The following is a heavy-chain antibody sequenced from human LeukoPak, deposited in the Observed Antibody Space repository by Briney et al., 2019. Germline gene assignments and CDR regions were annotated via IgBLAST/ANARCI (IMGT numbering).Heavy chain of an antibody. D-gene: IGHD4-17*01. CDR2: IGTAGDT. CDR1: GFTFSSYD. CDR3: ARRGYGDYLDY. J-gene: IGHJ4*02. Sequence: GGSLRLSCAASGFTFSSYDMHWVRQATGKGLEWVSAIGTAGDTYYPGSVTGRFTISRENAKNSLYLQMNSLRAGDTAVYYCARRGYGDYLDYWGQGTLVTVSS. V-gene: IGHV3-13*01.